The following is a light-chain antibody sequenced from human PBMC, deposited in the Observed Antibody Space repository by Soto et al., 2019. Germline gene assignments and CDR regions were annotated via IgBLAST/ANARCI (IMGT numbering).Light chain of an antibody. Sequence: QSVLTQPPSVSEAPRQRVTISCSGSSSNIGNNAVNWFQQFPGKAPKLLIYYDDLLPSGVSDRFSGSKSGTSASLAISGLQSEDEADYYCAAWDDSLNGGVFGGGTKLTVL. CDR1: SSNIGNNA. J-gene: IGLJ3*02. CDR2: YDD. V-gene: IGLV1-36*01. CDR3: AAWDDSLNGGV.